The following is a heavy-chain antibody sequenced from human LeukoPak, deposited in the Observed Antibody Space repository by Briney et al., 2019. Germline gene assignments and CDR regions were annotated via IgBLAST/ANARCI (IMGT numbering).Heavy chain of an antibody. D-gene: IGHD3-22*01. CDR1: GGTFSSYA. CDR2: ISAYNGNT. V-gene: IGHV1-18*01. Sequence: ASVKVSCKASGGTFSSYAISWVRQAPGQGLERMGWISAYNGNTNYAQKLQGRVTMTTDTSTSTAYMELRSLRSDDTAVYYCARDAYYDSSGYFPYDAFDIWGQGTMVTVSS. CDR3: ARDAYYDSSGYFPYDAFDI. J-gene: IGHJ3*02.